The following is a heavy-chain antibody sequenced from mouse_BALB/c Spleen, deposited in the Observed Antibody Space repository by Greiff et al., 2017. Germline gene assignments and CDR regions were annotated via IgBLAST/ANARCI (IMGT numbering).Heavy chain of an antibody. D-gene: IGHD2-4*01. CDR2: INPSNGGT. Sequence: QVQLQQSGAELVKPGASVKLSCKASGYTFTSYWMYWVKQRPGQGLEWIGEINPSNGGTNFNEKFKSKATLTVDKSSSTAYMQLSSLTSEDSAVYYCTRYDYDGSYFDYWGQGTTLTVSS. CDR3: TRYDYDGSYFDY. J-gene: IGHJ2*01. V-gene: IGHV1S81*02. CDR1: GYTFTSYW.